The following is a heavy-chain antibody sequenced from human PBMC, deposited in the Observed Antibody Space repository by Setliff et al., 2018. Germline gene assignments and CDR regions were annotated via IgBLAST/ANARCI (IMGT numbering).Heavy chain of an antibody. V-gene: IGHV3-21*04. CDR1: GFTFSAST. CDR3: ARAHRYYSDTSGYFYDQGRSAFDV. D-gene: IGHD3-22*01. Sequence: GGSLRLSCAASGFTFSASTMNWVRQAPGKGLEWVSSISGSSSNFIYYADSVKGRFTISRDNVKNSLFLQMNGLGAEDTALYYCARAHRYYSDTSGYFYDQGRSAFDVWGQGTMVTVSS. J-gene: IGHJ3*01. CDR2: ISGSSSNFI.